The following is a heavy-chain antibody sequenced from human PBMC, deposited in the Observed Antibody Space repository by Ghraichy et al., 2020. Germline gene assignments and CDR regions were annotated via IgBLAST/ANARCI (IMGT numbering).Heavy chain of an antibody. V-gene: IGHV3-23*01. CDR1: GFTFSSYA. CDR3: AKVRGGSYCTSTTCPYMDV. CDR2: ISDGGGRT. J-gene: IGHJ6*03. Sequence: GGSLRLSCAASGFTFSSYAMSWVRQAPRKGLEWVSTISDGGGRTYYADSVRGRFTISRDNSKNTLYLQMNSLRAEDTAVFYCAKVRGGSYCTSTTCPYMDVWGKGTTVPASS. D-gene: IGHD2-2*01.